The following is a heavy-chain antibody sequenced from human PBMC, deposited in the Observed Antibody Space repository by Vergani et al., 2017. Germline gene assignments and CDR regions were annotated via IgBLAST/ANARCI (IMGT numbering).Heavy chain of an antibody. Sequence: QVQLVESEGGLVKPGGSLRLSCAASGFTFSDYYMTWIRQAPGKGLEWISYISGSGHTKYYADSVKGRFAISRDNAKNSLYLQMNNLRVEDTAVYYCARDLLPGTLLLLAYWGQGTLISVSS. J-gene: IGHJ4*02. V-gene: IGHV3-11*04. CDR3: ARDLLPGTLLLLAY. D-gene: IGHD1-7*01. CDR1: GFTFSDYY. CDR2: ISGSGHTK.